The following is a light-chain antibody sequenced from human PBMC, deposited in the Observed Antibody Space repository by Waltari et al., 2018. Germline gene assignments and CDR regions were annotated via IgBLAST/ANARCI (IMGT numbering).Light chain of an antibody. CDR2: AAS. Sequence: DIQMTQSPSSLSASMGERVTISCQASQDISNNLHWYQQKPGQAPKLLIYAASNLQTGVSSRFSGSGSGTHFSLTISSLQPEDVATYYCQQSYSTPYTFGQGTKLEIK. J-gene: IGKJ2*01. CDR1: QDISNN. V-gene: IGKV1-33*01. CDR3: QQSYSTPYT.